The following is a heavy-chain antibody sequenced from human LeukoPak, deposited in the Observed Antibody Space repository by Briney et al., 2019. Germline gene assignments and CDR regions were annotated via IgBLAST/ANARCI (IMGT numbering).Heavy chain of an antibody. V-gene: IGHV4-31*03. Sequence: PSETLSLTCSVSGGSIISYGYYWTWIRQYPGKGLEWIGNIFYNGTTYSHPSFKGRVTVSGDTTKNQFSLNLNYLTAADSAADYRARDRMDTALALFFDYWGQGNLVTVSS. J-gene: IGHJ4*02. D-gene: IGHD5-18*01. CDR3: ARDRMDTALALFFDY. CDR1: GGSIISYGYY. CDR2: IFYNGTT.